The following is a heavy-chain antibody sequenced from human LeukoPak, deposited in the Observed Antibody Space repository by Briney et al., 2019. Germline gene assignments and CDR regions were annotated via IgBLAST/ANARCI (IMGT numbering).Heavy chain of an antibody. CDR1: GFTFDDYA. Sequence: GGSLRLSCAASGFTFDDYAMHWVRQAPGKGLEWVSGISWNSGSIGYADSVKGRFTISRGNAKNSLYLQMNSLRAEDTALYYCAKDNEITMVRGVTYFDYWGQGTLVTVSS. V-gene: IGHV3-9*01. CDR3: AKDNEITMVRGVTYFDY. J-gene: IGHJ4*02. D-gene: IGHD3-10*01. CDR2: ISWNSGSI.